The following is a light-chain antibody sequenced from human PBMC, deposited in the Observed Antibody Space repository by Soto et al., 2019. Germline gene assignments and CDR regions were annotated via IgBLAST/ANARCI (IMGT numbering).Light chain of an antibody. CDR3: QQYDIWPPT. CDR2: DAS. Sequence: EFVLTQSPGTLSLSPGERATLSCRASQTVRNNYLAWYQQKPGQAPRLLIYDASSRATGIPDRFSGGGSGTDFTLTISSLEIDDFAVYYCQQYDIWPPTFGQGTKVDIK. J-gene: IGKJ1*01. CDR1: QTVRNNY. V-gene: IGKV3-20*01.